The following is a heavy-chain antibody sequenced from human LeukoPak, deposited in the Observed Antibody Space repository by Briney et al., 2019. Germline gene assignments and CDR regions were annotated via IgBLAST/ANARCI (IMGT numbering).Heavy chain of an antibody. CDR3: AKGGSARVFDY. Sequence: GSLRLSCAASGFTFSSYAMSWVRQAPGRGLEWVSAISGSGGSTYYADTVKGRFTISRDNSKNTLYLQMNSLRAEDTAVYYCAKGGSARVFDYWGQGTLVTVSS. J-gene: IGHJ4*02. V-gene: IGHV3-23*01. CDR2: ISGSGGST. CDR1: GFTFSSYA. D-gene: IGHD6-25*01.